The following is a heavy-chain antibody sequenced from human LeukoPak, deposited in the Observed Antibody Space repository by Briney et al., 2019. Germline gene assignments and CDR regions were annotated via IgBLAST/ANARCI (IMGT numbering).Heavy chain of an antibody. V-gene: IGHV4-59*01. D-gene: IGHD2-15*01. J-gene: IGHJ6*02. CDR3: ARGDCSGGSCSGSYYYGMDV. CDR2: IYYSGST. CDR1: GGSISSYY. Sequence: SETLSLTCTVSGGSISSYYWSWIRQPPGKGLEWMGYIYYSGSTNYNPSLKSRVTISVDTSKNQFSLKLSSVTAADTAVYYCARGDCSGGSCSGSYYYGMDVWGQGTTVTVSS.